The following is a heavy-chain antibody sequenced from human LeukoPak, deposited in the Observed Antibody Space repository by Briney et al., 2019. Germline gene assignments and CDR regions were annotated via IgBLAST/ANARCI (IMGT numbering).Heavy chain of an antibody. D-gene: IGHD4-23*01. V-gene: IGHV3-20*04. J-gene: IGHJ4*02. CDR3: AKDDYGGNSVSDY. Sequence: GGSLRLSCAASGFTFDDYGMSWVRQAPGKGLEWVSGINWNGGSTGYADSVKGRFTISRDNSKNTLYLQMNSLRAEDTAVYYCAKDDYGGNSVSDYWGQGTLVTVSS. CDR2: INWNGGST. CDR1: GFTFDDYG.